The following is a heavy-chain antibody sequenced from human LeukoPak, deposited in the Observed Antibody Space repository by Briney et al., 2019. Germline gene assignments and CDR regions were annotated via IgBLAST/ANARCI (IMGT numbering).Heavy chain of an antibody. CDR3: ARGATYAYYQDY. CDR2: ITTTGNTA. CDR1: GFTFSDYF. Sequence: GGSLRLSCAASGFTFSDYFMTWIRQAPGKGLEWISYITTTGNTAFYADSVKGRFTVSRDNAKNSLYLQINSLRAEDTAVYYCARGATYAYYQDYWGQGTLVTVSS. J-gene: IGHJ4*02. D-gene: IGHD1-26*01. V-gene: IGHV3-11*04.